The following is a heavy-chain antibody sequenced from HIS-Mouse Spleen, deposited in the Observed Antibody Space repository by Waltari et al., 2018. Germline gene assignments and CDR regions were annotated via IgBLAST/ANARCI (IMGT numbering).Heavy chain of an antibody. Sequence: QLQLQESGPGLVTPSETLSLTCTVSGGPISSRSYYWGWIRQPPGKGLEWIGSIYYSGSTYYNPSLKSRVTISVDTSKNQFSLKLSSVTAADTAVYYCAREPSAFDIWGQGTMVTVSS. V-gene: IGHV4-39*07. CDR2: IYYSGST. J-gene: IGHJ3*02. CDR1: GGPISSRSYY. CDR3: AREPSAFDI.